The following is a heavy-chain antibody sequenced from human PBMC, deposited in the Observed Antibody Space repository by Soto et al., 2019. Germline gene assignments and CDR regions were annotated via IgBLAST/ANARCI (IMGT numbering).Heavy chain of an antibody. V-gene: IGHV4-30-4*01. CDR2: IFHSGST. D-gene: IGHD2-21*01. J-gene: IGHJ5*02. CDR1: GGSISSGDYY. Sequence: SETLSLTCTVSGGSISSGDYYWSWIRQPPGKGLEWIGYIFHSGSTLYTPSLRGRLTLSADTSRNQLSLHLTSVTAADTAVYYCVRGGIAGHWFDPWGQGILVTVSS. CDR3: VRGGIAGHWFDP.